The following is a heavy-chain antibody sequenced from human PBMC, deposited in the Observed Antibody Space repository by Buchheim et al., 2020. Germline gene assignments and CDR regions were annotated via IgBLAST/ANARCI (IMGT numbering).Heavy chain of an antibody. J-gene: IGHJ4*02. Sequence: QVQLQQWGAGLLKPSETLSLTCAVYGGSFSGYYWSWIRQPPGKGLEWIGEINHSGSTNYHPSLESRVTLPVDTSKNQFSLKLSSVTAADTAVYYCASKVSRLFGGWDLDDYWGQGIL. V-gene: IGHV4-34*01. CDR1: GGSFSGYY. D-gene: IGHD3-10*01. CDR2: INHSGST. CDR3: ASKVSRLFGGWDLDDY.